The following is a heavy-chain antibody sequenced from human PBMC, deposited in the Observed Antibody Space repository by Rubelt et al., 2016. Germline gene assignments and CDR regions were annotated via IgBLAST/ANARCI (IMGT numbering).Heavy chain of an antibody. Sequence: QVQLQESGPGLVEPSETLSLTCTVSGGSISSYYWSWIRQPPGKGLEWIGYIYYSGSTNYNPSLNMRVTISVDTSKNQFSLKLSSVTAADTAVYYWARVVAARRLYYFDYWGQGTLVTVSS. V-gene: IGHV4-59*01. D-gene: IGHD6-6*01. CDR3: ARVVAARRLYYFDY. J-gene: IGHJ4*02. CDR2: IYYSGST. CDR1: GGSISSYY.